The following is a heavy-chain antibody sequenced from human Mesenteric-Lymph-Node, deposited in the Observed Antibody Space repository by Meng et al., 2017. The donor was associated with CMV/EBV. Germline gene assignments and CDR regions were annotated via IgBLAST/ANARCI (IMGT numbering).Heavy chain of an antibody. D-gene: IGHD2-2*02. CDR2: INPNSGGT. V-gene: IGHV1-2*02. Sequence: ASVKVSCKASGYTFTGYYMHWVRQAPGQGLEWMGWINPNSGGTNYAQKFQGRVTMTRDTSISTAYMELSRLRSDDTAVYYCARGYCSSTSCYRPDDYWGQGTLVTVSS. CDR1: GYTFTGYY. CDR3: ARGYCSSTSCYRPDDY. J-gene: IGHJ4*02.